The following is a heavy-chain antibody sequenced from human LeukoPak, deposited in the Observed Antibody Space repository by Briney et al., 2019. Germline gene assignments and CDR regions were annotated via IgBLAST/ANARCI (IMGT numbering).Heavy chain of an antibody. Sequence: GGSLRLSCAVSGLTFSNHALSWVRQAPGKGLEWVSSISGRDESTYYADSVKGRFTISRDNSKSTLYLQMSSLRAEDTAVYHCAKVTGTTNYWGQGTLVTVSS. D-gene: IGHD1-1*01. CDR2: ISGRDEST. CDR3: AKVTGTTNY. J-gene: IGHJ4*02. CDR1: GLTFSNHA. V-gene: IGHV3-23*01.